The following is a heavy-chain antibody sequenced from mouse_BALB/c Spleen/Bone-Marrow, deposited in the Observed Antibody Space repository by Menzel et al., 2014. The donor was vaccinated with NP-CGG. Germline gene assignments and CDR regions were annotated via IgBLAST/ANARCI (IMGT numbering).Heavy chain of an antibody. J-gene: IGHJ4*01. D-gene: IGHD1-1*01. CDR2: IYPGDGDT. CDR3: GRSFYYGSSYSLYAMDY. CDR1: GYAFSSYW. V-gene: IGHV1-80*01. Sequence: VQLHQSGADLVRPGSSVTISCRASGYAFSSYWLNWEQQRPGQGLAWIGPIYPGDGDTNYNGKFKGKATQTAGKFSSTAFMQLSSLTSEDSAVYFCGRSFYYGSSYSLYAMDYGGQETSVTVSS.